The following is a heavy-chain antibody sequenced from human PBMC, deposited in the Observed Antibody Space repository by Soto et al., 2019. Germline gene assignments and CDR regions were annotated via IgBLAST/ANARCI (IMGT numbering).Heavy chain of an antibody. CDR1: GGSVDSGGEY. V-gene: IGHV4-31*03. J-gene: IGHJ5*02. D-gene: IGHD2-21*02. Sequence: QVQLQESGPGVVKPSQTLSLTCTVSGGSVDSGGEYSHGIRQHPGTGLEWIAYIFHSGSTHYNPSLRSRLTTSMDTSKNQFSLELSSVTAADTAVYYCVRVGDQDNYCGPWGQGTLVTVSS. CDR3: VRVGDQDNYCGP. CDR2: IFHSGST.